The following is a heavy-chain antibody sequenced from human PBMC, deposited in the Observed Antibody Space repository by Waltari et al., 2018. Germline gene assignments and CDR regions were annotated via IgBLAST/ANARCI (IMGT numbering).Heavy chain of an antibody. D-gene: IGHD6-6*01. Sequence: QVQLVQSGGEVKKPGASVKVSCKSSGYPFISYGVSWVRQAPGQGLEWMAWISAYTGNTKSSPKLLGRVTVTTDTSMSTAYMELRSLRSDDTAVYYCARDESSLLAPWGQGTLVTVSS. J-gene: IGHJ5*02. CDR2: ISAYTGNT. V-gene: IGHV1-18*01. CDR1: GYPFISYG. CDR3: ARDESSLLAP.